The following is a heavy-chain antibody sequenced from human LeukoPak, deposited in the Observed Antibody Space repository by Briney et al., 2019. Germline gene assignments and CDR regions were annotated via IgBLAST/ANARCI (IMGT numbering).Heavy chain of an antibody. V-gene: IGHV4-59*01. D-gene: IGHD6-19*01. J-gene: IGHJ4*02. CDR3: ARDTAYSSGWLI. CDR1: GGSISSYY. Sequence: SETLSLTCTVSGGSISSYYWGWIRQPPGKGLEWIGYIYYSGSTNYNPSLKSRVTISVDTSKNQFSLKLSSVTAADTAVYYCARDTAYSSGWLIWGQGTLVTVSS. CDR2: IYYSGST.